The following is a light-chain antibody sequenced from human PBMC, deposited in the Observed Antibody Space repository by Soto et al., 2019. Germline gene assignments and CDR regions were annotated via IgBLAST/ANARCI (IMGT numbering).Light chain of an antibody. CDR3: QQYGSSGT. J-gene: IGKJ1*01. CDR2: DTS. CDR1: QSVGSY. V-gene: IGKV3-11*01. Sequence: EILLTQSPATLSLSPVERATLSCRASQSVGSYVAWYQHKPGQGPRLLIYDTSDRATGVPARFSGSGSGTHFTLTISRLEPEDFAVYYCQQYGSSGTFGQGTKVDIK.